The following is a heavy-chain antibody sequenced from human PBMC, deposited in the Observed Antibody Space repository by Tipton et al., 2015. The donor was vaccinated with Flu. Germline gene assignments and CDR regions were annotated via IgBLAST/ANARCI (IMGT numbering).Heavy chain of an antibody. CDR2: IHSSGNT. CDR3: VKNGDSNWFDP. Sequence: TLSLTCSVSGGSINGFYWSWIRQPAGKGLEWIGRIHSSGNTNYNPSLKSRVTMSADTSKNQFSLKLTSVTAADTAMYYCVKNGDSNWFDPWGQGTLVTVSS. CDR1: GGSINGFY. V-gene: IGHV4-4*07. D-gene: IGHD2-8*01. J-gene: IGHJ5*02.